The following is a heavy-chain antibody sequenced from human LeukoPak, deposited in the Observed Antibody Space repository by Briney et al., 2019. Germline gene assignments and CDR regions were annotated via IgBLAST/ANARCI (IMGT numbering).Heavy chain of an antibody. V-gene: IGHV3-53*01. D-gene: IGHD4-23*01. Sequence: GGSLRLSCAASGFTVSSNYMSWVRQAPGKGLEWVSVIYSGGSTYYADSVKGRYTISRDNSKNTLYLQMNSLRAEDTAVYYCARDGVRAGGNRGVVFDYWGQGTLVTVSS. J-gene: IGHJ4*02. CDR1: GFTVSSNY. CDR3: ARDGVRAGGNRGVVFDY. CDR2: IYSGGST.